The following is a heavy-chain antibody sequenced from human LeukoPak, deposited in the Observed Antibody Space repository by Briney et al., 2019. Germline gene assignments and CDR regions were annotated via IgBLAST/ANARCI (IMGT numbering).Heavy chain of an antibody. Sequence: GGSLRLSCAASGFSFSTYGMHWVRQAPGKGLEGVALIWNAGTNTYYADSVKGRFTISRDNSKNTLYLQMNSLRAEDTAVYYCAGDTPPGGDYYFDYWGQGTLVIVSS. J-gene: IGHJ4*02. D-gene: IGHD3-16*01. CDR2: IWNAGTNT. CDR1: GFSFSTYG. CDR3: AGDTPPGGDYYFDY. V-gene: IGHV3-33*01.